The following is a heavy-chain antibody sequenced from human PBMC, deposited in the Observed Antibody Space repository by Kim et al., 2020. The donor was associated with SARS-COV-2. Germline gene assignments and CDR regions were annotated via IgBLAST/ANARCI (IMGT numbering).Heavy chain of an antibody. J-gene: IGHJ5*02. CDR2: INPSGGST. CDR3: ARGIMVRGVIAWFEP. V-gene: IGHV1-46*01. D-gene: IGHD3-10*01. Sequence: ASVKVSCKASGYTFTSYYMHWVRQAPGQGLEWMGIINPSGGSTSYAQKFQGRVTMTRDTSTSTVYMELSSLRSEDTAVYYCARGIMVRGVIAWFEPWGQGTLVTVSS. CDR1: GYTFTSYY.